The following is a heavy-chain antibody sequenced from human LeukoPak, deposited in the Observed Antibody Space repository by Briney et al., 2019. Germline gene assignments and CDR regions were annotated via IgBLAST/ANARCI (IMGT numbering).Heavy chain of an antibody. CDR3: ARGGEDWNYVGAFDI. D-gene: IGHD1-7*01. J-gene: IGHJ3*02. V-gene: IGHV4-61*02. CDR2: IYTSGST. CDR1: GGSISSGSYY. Sequence: SETLSLTCTVSGGSISSGSYYWSWIRQPAGKGLEWIGRIYTSGSTNYNPSLKSRVTISVDTSKNQFSLKLSSVTAADTAVYYCARGGEDWNYVGAFDIWGQGTMVTVSS.